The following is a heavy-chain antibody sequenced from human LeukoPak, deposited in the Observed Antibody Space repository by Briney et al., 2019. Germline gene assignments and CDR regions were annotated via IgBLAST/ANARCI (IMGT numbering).Heavy chain of an antibody. CDR2: INPNSGGT. V-gene: IGHV1-2*02. CDR1: GYTFTGYY. D-gene: IGHD2-21*01. Sequence: ASVKVSCKASGYTFTGYYMHWVRQAPGQGLEWMGWINPNSGGTNYAQKFQGRVTITRDTSASTAYMELSSLRSEDTAVYYCARVNSNRYYFDYWGQGTLVTVSS. J-gene: IGHJ4*02. CDR3: ARVNSNRYYFDY.